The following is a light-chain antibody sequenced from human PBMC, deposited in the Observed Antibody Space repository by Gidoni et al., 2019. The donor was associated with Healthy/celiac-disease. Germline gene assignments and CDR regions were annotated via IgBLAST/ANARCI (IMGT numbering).Light chain of an antibody. J-gene: IGKJ2*01. Sequence: DIQMTQSPSSLSASVGDRVTITCQASQNISNYLNWYQQKPGKAPKLLIYDASNLETGVPSRFSGSGSGTDFPFTISRLQPEDIATYYCQQYDTLGRYTFGQGTKLEIK. CDR2: DAS. V-gene: IGKV1-33*01. CDR1: QNISNY. CDR3: QQYDTLGRYT.